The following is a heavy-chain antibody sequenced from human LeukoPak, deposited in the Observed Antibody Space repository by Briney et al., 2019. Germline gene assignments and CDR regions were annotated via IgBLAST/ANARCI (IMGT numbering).Heavy chain of an antibody. CDR1: GGTISNYH. J-gene: IGHJ4*02. D-gene: IGHD5-18*01. CDR2: IYYSGST. Sequence: SSVTLSLNCSVSGGTISNYHWNWIRQPPGKGLEWIGYIYYSGSTNYNPFHKSRVTISVDTSKTRSSLRLTCVTAADTAVYYCARERKYTSGYTVTELGSGYFDYWGQGTLVTVSS. V-gene: IGHV4-59*01. CDR3: ARERKYTSGYTVTELGSGYFDY.